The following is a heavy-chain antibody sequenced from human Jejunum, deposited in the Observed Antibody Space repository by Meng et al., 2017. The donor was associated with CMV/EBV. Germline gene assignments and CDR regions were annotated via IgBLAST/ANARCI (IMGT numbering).Heavy chain of an antibody. CDR1: GLTLSRYG. CDR3: AKEGYSTSWYPDH. V-gene: IGHV3-30*02. CDR2: ILYDGSYK. Sequence: SGLTLSRYGMHWVRQAPGKGLEWVAFILYDGSYKYYADSVKSRFTISRDSSKNTLYLQMNSLRAEDTAVYYCAKEGYSTSWYPDHWGQGTLVTVSS. J-gene: IGHJ4*02. D-gene: IGHD6-13*01.